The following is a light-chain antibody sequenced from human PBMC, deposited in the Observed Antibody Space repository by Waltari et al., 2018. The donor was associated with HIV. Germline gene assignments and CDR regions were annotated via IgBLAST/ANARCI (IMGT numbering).Light chain of an antibody. CDR2: TNI. CDR3: AVWDDSLRSVL. Sequence: QSVLTQPPSASGTPGQRVNISCSGGSSNIGSNPVNWYRQFPGEAPKLLIYTNILRPSGVPDRFSGSKSVTSAALAISGLQSEDEADFYCAVWDDSLRSVLFGGGTRLTVL. V-gene: IGLV1-44*01. CDR1: SSNIGSNP. J-gene: IGLJ3*02.